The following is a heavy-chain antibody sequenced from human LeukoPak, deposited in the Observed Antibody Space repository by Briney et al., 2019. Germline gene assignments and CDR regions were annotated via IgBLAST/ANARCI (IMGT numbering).Heavy chain of an antibody. D-gene: IGHD6-13*01. J-gene: IGHJ6*03. V-gene: IGHV4-39*01. CDR2: IYYSGST. CDR1: GGSISSSSYY. CDR3: ARSFQQGSMDV. Sequence: PSETLSLTCTVSGGSISSSSYYWGWIRQPPGKGLEWIGSIYYSGSTYYNPSLKSRVTISVDTSKNQFSLKLSSVTAADTAVYYCARSFQQGSMDVWGKGTTVTISS.